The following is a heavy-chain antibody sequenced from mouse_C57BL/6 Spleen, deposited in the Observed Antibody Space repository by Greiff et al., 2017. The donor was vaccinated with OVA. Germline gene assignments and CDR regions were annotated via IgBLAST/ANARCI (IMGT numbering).Heavy chain of an antibody. Sequence: QVQLQQPGAELVKPGASVKMSCKASGYTFTSYWITWVKQRPGQGLEWIGDIYPGSGSTNYNEKFKSKATLTVDTSSSTAYTQLSSLTSEDSAVYYCARRLPHYYAMDYWGQGTSVTVSS. CDR2: IYPGSGST. J-gene: IGHJ4*01. CDR3: ARRLPHYYAMDY. CDR1: GYTFTSYW. V-gene: IGHV1-55*01. D-gene: IGHD2-4*01.